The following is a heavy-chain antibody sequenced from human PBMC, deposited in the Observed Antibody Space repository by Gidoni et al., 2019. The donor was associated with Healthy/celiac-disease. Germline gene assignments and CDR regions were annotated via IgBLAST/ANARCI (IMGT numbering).Heavy chain of an antibody. V-gene: IGHV3-30*18. D-gene: IGHD1-26*01. CDR1: GFSFSSYG. Sequence: QVQLVESGGGVVQPWRSLRLSCSAAGFSFSSYGLHWVRQAPGKGLEWVEVISDDGSNKYYADSVKGRFTISRDNSKNTLYLQMNSLRAEDTAVYYCAKLTVGAEDFDYWGQGTLVTVSS. CDR2: ISDDGSNK. CDR3: AKLTVGAEDFDY. J-gene: IGHJ4*02.